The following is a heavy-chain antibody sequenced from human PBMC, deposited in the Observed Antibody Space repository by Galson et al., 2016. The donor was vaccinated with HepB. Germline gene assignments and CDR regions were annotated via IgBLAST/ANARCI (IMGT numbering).Heavy chain of an antibody. CDR2: IGSAGAPI. D-gene: IGHD3-16*01. CDR1: GSTFNYAW. J-gene: IGHJ4*02. V-gene: IGHV3-11*04. Sequence: SLRLSCAASGSTFNYAWMSWVRQAPGKGLEWVSYIGSAGAPIYYADSVKGRFTISRDHAKNSLYLQMNSLRVEDTAVYYCARGLGNADWSPVDHWGLGTLVSVSS. CDR3: ARGLGNADWSPVDH.